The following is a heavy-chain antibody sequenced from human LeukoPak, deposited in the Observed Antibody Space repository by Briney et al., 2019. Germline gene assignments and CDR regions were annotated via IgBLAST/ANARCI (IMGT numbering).Heavy chain of an antibody. Sequence: PGGAQSLSCAASGFPVSSNYMSWVRQAPGKGLEGVSVIYSGGSTYYAASVQGRFTISRDNSNNTLYLQMNILRAEDTAVYYCARAGLYCSGGSCSHFDYWGQGTLVTVSS. V-gene: IGHV3-53*01. J-gene: IGHJ4*02. CDR1: GFPVSSNY. CDR3: ARAGLYCSGGSCSHFDY. CDR2: IYSGGST. D-gene: IGHD2-15*01.